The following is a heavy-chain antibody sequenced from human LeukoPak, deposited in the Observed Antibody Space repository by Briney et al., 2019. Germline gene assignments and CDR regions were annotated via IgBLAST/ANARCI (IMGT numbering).Heavy chain of an antibody. Sequence: PSETLSLICTDSGGSISSSNFCWGWIRQPPRKGLEWIGTFCYTGNIYYSPSLRSRVTVSLDTSKNQFSLKVSSVTAADTAVYYCARINKGYSSYYYYMDVWGKGTTVTVSS. J-gene: IGHJ6*03. CDR2: FCYTGNI. D-gene: IGHD5-18*01. V-gene: IGHV4-39*01. CDR1: GGSISSSNFC. CDR3: ARINKGYSSYYYYMDV.